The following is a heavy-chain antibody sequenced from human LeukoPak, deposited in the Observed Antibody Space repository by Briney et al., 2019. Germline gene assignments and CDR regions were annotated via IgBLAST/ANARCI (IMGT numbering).Heavy chain of an antibody. CDR3: ASSYLHYNWNDEVRFDY. CDR2: THYSETP. Sequence: PSETLSLTCTVSGGSISHYYWSWIRQPPGKGLEWIGYTHYSETPNYSPSLKRRVTISVDTSKNQFSLKLSSVTAADTAVYYCASSYLHYNWNDEVRFDYWGQGTLVTVSS. V-gene: IGHV4-59*08. CDR1: GGSISHYY. J-gene: IGHJ4*02. D-gene: IGHD1-1*01.